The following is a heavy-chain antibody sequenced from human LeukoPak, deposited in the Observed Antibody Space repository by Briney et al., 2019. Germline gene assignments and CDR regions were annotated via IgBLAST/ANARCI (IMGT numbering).Heavy chain of an antibody. J-gene: IGHJ4*02. D-gene: IGHD5-24*01. CDR2: ITSGSSYI. CDR1: GFTFSSYN. Sequence: GGSLRLSCAASGFTFSSYNMNWVRQAPGKGLEWVSSITSGSSYIYYADSVKGRFTISRDNAKNSLYLQMNSLRAEDTAVYYCARDSPRDGYNYVVSYWGQGTLVTVSS. V-gene: IGHV3-21*01. CDR3: ARDSPRDGYNYVVSY.